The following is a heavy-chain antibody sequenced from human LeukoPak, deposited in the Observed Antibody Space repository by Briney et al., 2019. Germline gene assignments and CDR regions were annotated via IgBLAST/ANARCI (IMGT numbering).Heavy chain of an antibody. Sequence: SETLSLTCTVSGGSISSGSYYWSWIRQPAGKGLEWIGRFYTSGSTNYNPSLKSRVTISVDTSKNQFSLKLSSVTAADTAMYYCAGGLDSSGYYVFDYWGQGTLVTVSS. D-gene: IGHD3-22*01. J-gene: IGHJ4*02. CDR1: GGSISSGSYY. CDR2: FYTSGST. CDR3: AGGLDSSGYYVFDY. V-gene: IGHV4-61*02.